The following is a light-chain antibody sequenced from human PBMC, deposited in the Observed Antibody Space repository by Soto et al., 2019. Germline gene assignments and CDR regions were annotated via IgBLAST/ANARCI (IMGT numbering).Light chain of an antibody. CDR1: SSDVGGYNY. Sequence: QSALTQPPSASGSAGQSVTISCTGTSSDVGGYNYVSWYQQHPGKAPKVMISEVSKRPAGVPDRFSGSKPGNTASLTVSGLHAEDEADYYCSSYAGSNNFGVFGTGTKLTVL. CDR2: EVS. V-gene: IGLV2-8*01. CDR3: SSYAGSNNFGV. J-gene: IGLJ1*01.